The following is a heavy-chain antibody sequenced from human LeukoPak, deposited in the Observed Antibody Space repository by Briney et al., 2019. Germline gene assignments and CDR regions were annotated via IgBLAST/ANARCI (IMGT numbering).Heavy chain of an antibody. V-gene: IGHV3-48*04. D-gene: IGHD3-16*02. J-gene: IGHJ4*02. CDR2: ITSSSSTI. Sequence: GGSLRLSCAASGFTSSGYSMNWVRQAPGKGLEWISYITSSSSTIYYADSVKGRFTISRGNPKNSLYLQMNSLRAEDTAVYYCARASGSYQIFDYWGQGTLVTVSS. CDR3: ARASGSYQIFDY. CDR1: GFTSSGYS.